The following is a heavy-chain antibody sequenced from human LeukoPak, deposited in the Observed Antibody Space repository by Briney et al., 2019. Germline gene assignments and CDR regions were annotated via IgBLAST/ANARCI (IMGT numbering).Heavy chain of an antibody. CDR2: ISSSSSYI. CDR3: ARDQTNYCGGDCYSDY. CDR1: GFTFSSYS. V-gene: IGHV3-21*01. Sequence: GGSLRLSCAASGFTFSSYSMNWVRQAPGKGLEWVSSISSSSSYIYYADSVKGRFTISRDNAKNSLYLQMNSLRAEDTAVYYCARDQTNYCGGDCYSDYRGQGTLVTVSS. D-gene: IGHD2-21*02. J-gene: IGHJ4*02.